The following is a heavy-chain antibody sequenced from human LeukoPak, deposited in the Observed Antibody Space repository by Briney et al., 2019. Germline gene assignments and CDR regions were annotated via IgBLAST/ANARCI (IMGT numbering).Heavy chain of an antibody. D-gene: IGHD1-26*01. CDR1: GFTFSNYG. CDR3: AKGIRANGGTNFYP. V-gene: IGHV3-30*02. J-gene: IGHJ5*02. Sequence: GGSLRLSCAASGFTFSNYGMHWVRQAPGKGLEWVSFIQYDGSNKYYVDSVKGRFTISRDNSKNTLNLQMDSLRPEYTAMYYCAKGIRANGGTNFYPWGQGTLVTVSS. CDR2: IQYDGSNK.